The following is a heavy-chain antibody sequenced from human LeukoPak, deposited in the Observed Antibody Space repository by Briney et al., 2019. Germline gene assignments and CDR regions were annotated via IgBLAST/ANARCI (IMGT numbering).Heavy chain of an antibody. CDR3: ARGPGDYFDF. Sequence: GGSLRLSCAASGFTVRSNYMSWVRQAPGKGLEWVSVIYSGGSTYYADSVKGRFTISRDNSKNTLFLQKNGLRAEDTAVYYCARGPGDYFDFWGQGTLVTVSS. J-gene: IGHJ4*02. V-gene: IGHV3-53*01. CDR2: IYSGGST. D-gene: IGHD1-14*01. CDR1: GFTVRSNY.